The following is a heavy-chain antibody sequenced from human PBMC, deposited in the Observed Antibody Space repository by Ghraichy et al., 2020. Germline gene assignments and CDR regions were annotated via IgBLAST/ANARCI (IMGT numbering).Heavy chain of an antibody. CDR3: ARVPGGGWDIVVVVAIHDAFDI. Sequence: GGSLRLSCAASGFTFSSYAMHWVRQAPGKGLEWVAVISYDGSNKYYADSVKGRFTISRDNSKNTLYLQMNSLRAEDTAVYYWARVPGGGWDIVVVVAIHDAFDIWGQGTMVTVSS. CDR1: GFTFSSYA. V-gene: IGHV3-30-3*01. CDR2: ISYDGSNK. J-gene: IGHJ3*02. D-gene: IGHD2-15*01.